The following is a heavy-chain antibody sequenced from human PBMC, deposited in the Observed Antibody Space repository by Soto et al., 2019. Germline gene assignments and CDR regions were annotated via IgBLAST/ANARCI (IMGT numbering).Heavy chain of an antibody. V-gene: IGHV3-48*01. CDR2: ISSSSSTI. J-gene: IGHJ4*02. D-gene: IGHD3-22*01. Sequence: GGSLRLSCAASGFTFSSYSMNWVRQAPGKGLEWVSYISSSSSTIYYADSVKGRFTISRDNAKNSLYLQMNSLRAEDTAVYYCARLAYYYDSSGYPFDYWGQGTLVTVSS. CDR1: GFTFSSYS. CDR3: ARLAYYYDSSGYPFDY.